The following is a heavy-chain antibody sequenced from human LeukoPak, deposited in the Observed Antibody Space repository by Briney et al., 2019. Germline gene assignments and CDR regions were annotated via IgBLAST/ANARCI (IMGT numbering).Heavy chain of an antibody. CDR3: ARELYCSGGSCYHFDY. Sequence: GESLKISCKGSGYSFSSYWIGWVRQMPGEGLEWMGIIYPGDSDTRYSPSFQGQVTISADESINTAYLQWSSLKASDTAMYYCARELYCSGGSCYHFDYWGQGTLVTVSS. CDR2: IYPGDSDT. CDR1: GYSFSSYW. V-gene: IGHV5-51*01. J-gene: IGHJ4*02. D-gene: IGHD2-15*01.